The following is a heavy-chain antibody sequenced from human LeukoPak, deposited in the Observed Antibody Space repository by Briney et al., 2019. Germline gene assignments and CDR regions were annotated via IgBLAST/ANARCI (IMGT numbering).Heavy chain of an antibody. Sequence: GGSLRLSCAASGFTFSSYAMSWVRQAPGKGLEWVSAISGSGGSTYYADSVKGRFTISRDNSKNTLYLQMNSLRAEETAVYYCAKDRAVGATPGGYFDYWGQGTLVTVSS. CDR3: AKDRAVGATPGGYFDY. CDR1: GFTFSSYA. V-gene: IGHV3-23*01. D-gene: IGHD1-26*01. J-gene: IGHJ4*02. CDR2: ISGSGGST.